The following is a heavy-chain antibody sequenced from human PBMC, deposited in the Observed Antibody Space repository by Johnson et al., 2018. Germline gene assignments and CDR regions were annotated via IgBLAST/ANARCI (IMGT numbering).Heavy chain of an antibody. V-gene: IGHV3-48*02. J-gene: IGHJ3*02. CDR3: ARDWYDFWGGYPVEAFAI. D-gene: IGHD3-3*01. CDR2: ISSTSSTI. Sequence: EVQLVESGGGLVQPGGSLRLSCAASGFTFSSYSMNWVRQAPGKGLEWVSYISSTSSTIYYADSVKGRFTISRDNAKNSLYLQMNSLGDEDTAVYYCARDWYDFWGGYPVEAFAIWGQGTMVTVSS. CDR1: GFTFSSYS.